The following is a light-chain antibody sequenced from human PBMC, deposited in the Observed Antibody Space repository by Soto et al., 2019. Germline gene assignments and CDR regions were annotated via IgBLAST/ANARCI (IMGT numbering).Light chain of an antibody. CDR2: GAS. Sequence: DIQMTQSPSSLSASVGDRVTITCRASQAIKDHLGWYQQKPGNAPKRLIYGASTLHSGVPSMFSGSGSGTEFTLTISSLQPEDFATYYCLQHNTYPITFGQGTRLDMK. V-gene: IGKV1-17*01. J-gene: IGKJ5*01. CDR3: LQHNTYPIT. CDR1: QAIKDH.